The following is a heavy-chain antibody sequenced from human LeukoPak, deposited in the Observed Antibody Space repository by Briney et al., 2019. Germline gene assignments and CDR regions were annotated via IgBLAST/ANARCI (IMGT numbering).Heavy chain of an antibody. CDR3: ARRSADAFDI. V-gene: IGHV5-51*01. J-gene: IGHJ3*02. CDR1: GDTFTYYW. CDR2: IYPSDSDT. Sequence: GESLKISCKGFGVGSGDTFTYYWIAWVRQRPGKGLEWMGIIYPSDSDTIYSPSSQGQVTISADKSIRTAYLEWSSLKASDTAMYYCARRSADAFDIWGQGTMVTVSS.